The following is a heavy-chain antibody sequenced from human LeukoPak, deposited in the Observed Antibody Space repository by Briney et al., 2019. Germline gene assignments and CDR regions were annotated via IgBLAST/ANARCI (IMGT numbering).Heavy chain of an antibody. Sequence: PGGSLRLSCTASGFTFSSYWMSWVRQAPGKGLEWVANIKQDGSEKDYVDSVKGRFTISRDNAKNSLYLQMNSLKSEDTAVYYCSTLTSRGLSDSWGQGTLVTISS. J-gene: IGHJ4*02. CDR2: IKQDGSEK. D-gene: IGHD4-11*01. V-gene: IGHV3-7*03. CDR3: STLTSRGLSDS. CDR1: GFTFSSYW.